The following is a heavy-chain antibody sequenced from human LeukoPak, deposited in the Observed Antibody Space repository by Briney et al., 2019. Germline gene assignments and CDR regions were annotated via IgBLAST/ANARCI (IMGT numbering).Heavy chain of an antibody. CDR3: ARYYGSGSYYTDY. V-gene: IGHV3-21*01. J-gene: IGHJ4*02. Sequence: GGPLRLSCAASGFTFSSYSMNWVRQAPGKGLEWVSSISSSSSYIYYADSVKGRFTISRDNAKNSLYLQINSLKAEDTAVYYCARYYGSGSYYTDYWGQGTLVTVSS. D-gene: IGHD3-10*01. CDR1: GFTFSSYS. CDR2: ISSSSSYI.